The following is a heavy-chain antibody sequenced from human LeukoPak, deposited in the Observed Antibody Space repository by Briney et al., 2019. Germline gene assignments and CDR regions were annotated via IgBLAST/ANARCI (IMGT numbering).Heavy chain of an antibody. V-gene: IGHV4-59*01. D-gene: IGHD6-19*01. CDR1: GGSISSYY. J-gene: IGHJ4*02. CDR2: IYYSGST. CDR3: ARGLRSSGWYTYFDY. Sequence: PSETLSLTCIVSGGSISSYYWSWIRQPPGKGLEWIGYIYYSGSTNYNPSLKSRVTISVDTSKNQFSLKLSSVTAADTAVYYCARGLRSSGWYTYFDYWGQGTLVTVSS.